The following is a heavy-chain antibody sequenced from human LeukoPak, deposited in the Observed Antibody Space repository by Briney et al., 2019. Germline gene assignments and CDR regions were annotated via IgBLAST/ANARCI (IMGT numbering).Heavy chain of an antibody. J-gene: IGHJ4*02. CDR1: GITFSSYG. V-gene: IGHV3-30*02. Sequence: GGSLRLSCEASGITFSSYGIHWVRQAPGKGLEWVTFIRYDGADKYYADSVKGRFSIARDNSKNTVFLQMNSLRAEDTAVYYCAGTMARGVIDYWGQGTLVTVSS. CDR3: AGTMARGVIDY. D-gene: IGHD3-10*01. CDR2: IRYDGADK.